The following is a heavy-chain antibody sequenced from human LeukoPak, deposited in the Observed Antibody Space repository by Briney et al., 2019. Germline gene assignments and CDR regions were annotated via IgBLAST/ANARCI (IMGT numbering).Heavy chain of an antibody. D-gene: IGHD3-10*01. CDR2: ISWNSITI. J-gene: IGHJ3*02. CDR3: VRRGQVGAFDI. V-gene: IGHV3-9*01. CDR1: GFTFHESA. Sequence: PGRSLRLSCAASGFTFHESAMHWVRQPPGKGLEWVSGISWNSITIIYADSVRGRFTISRDNAKNSLYLQMNSLRAEDTALYYCVRRGQVGAFDIWGQGTMVTISS.